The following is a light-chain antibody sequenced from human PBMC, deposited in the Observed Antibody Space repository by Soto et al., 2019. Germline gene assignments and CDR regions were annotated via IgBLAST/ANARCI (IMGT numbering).Light chain of an antibody. CDR1: DSDIGSYNY. CDR3: SSYTSGSML. V-gene: IGLV2-14*03. CDR2: EVT. J-gene: IGLJ3*02. Sequence: QSVLAQPASVSGAPGQSITISCTGTDSDIGSYNYVSWYQQPPVKAPKLIIYEVTNRPSGVSDRFSGSKSANTASLTISGLQSDDEADYYCSSYTSGSMLFGGGTKLTVL.